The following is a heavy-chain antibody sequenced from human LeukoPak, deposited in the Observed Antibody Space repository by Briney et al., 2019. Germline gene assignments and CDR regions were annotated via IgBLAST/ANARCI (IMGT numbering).Heavy chain of an antibody. CDR3: ARETRGRYSSSWYHNWFDP. J-gene: IGHJ5*02. CDR1: GVSISSSNSY. CDR2: IYYSGNT. V-gene: IGHV4-39*07. D-gene: IGHD6-13*01. Sequence: SETLSLTCTVSGVSISSSNSYWGWIRQPPGKGLEWIGSIYYSGNTYYNASLKSQVSISIDTSKNQFSLKLSSVTAADTAVYYCARETRGRYSSSWYHNWFDPWGQGTLVTVSS.